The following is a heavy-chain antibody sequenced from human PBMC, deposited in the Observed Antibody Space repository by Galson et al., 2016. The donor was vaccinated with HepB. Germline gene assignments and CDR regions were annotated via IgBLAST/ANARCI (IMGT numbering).Heavy chain of an antibody. Sequence: SLRLSCAASGFTFSSYDMHWVRQATGKGLEWVSGIDTAGGTSYLGSVKGRFTISRENAKNSLYLQMNGLRVGDTAVYYCVREILLVVGYYGMDVWGQGTTVTVSS. CDR2: IDTAGGT. J-gene: IGHJ6*02. CDR3: VREILLVVGYYGMDV. CDR1: GFTFSSYD. V-gene: IGHV3-13*01. D-gene: IGHD5-18*01.